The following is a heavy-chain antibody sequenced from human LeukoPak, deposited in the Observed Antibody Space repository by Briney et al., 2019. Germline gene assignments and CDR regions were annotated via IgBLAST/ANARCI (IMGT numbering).Heavy chain of an antibody. D-gene: IGHD6-19*01. Sequence: GGSLRLSCAASGFTFSNYGMHWVRQAPGRGLEWVAVIWSDGSNKVYADSVKGRFSISRDNSKSTLYLQMNSLGVEDTAVYYCAKDASGPYSSLFDPWGQGTLVIVSS. V-gene: IGHV3-33*06. CDR3: AKDASGPYSSLFDP. J-gene: IGHJ5*02. CDR2: IWSDGSNK. CDR1: GFTFSNYG.